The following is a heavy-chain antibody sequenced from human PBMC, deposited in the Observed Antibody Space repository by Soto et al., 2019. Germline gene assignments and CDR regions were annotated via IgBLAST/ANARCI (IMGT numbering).Heavy chain of an antibody. J-gene: IGHJ4*02. CDR1: GGSIRTYY. CDR2: IYYTGGSP. CDR3: ACHRGNTYGPYDF. D-gene: IGHD5-18*01. Sequence: SETLSLTCTVSGGSIRTYYWSWIRQPPGKGLEWIGYIYYTGGSPNYNPSLKSRVAISVDTSKNQFSLKLSSVTAADTAMYYCACHRGNTYGPYDFWGQGTLVTVSS. V-gene: IGHV4-59*12.